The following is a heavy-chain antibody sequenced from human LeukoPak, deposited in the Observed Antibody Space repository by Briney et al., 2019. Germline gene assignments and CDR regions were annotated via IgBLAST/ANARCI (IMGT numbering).Heavy chain of an antibody. J-gene: IGHJ4*02. CDR2: ISYDGRNK. CDR1: GFTFSSYG. V-gene: IGHV3-33*08. Sequence: PGGSLRLSCAASGFTFSSYGMHWVRQAPGKGLEWVATISYDGRNKHYADSVRGRFTISRDNSKNTLDLQMNSLRAEDTAVYYCARLQGYFDYWGQGTLVTVSS. D-gene: IGHD4-11*01. CDR3: ARLQGYFDY.